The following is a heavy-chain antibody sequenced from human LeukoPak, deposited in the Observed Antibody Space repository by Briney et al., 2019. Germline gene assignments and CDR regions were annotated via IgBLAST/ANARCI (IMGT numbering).Heavy chain of an antibody. CDR2: INHSGST. V-gene: IGHV4-34*01. J-gene: IGHJ2*01. D-gene: IGHD6-13*01. Sequence: SETLSLTCAVCGGSFSGYYWSWIRQPPGKGLEWIGEINHSGSTNYNPSLKSRVTISVDTSKNQFSLKLSSVTAADTAVYYCARRFRHMQRYFDLWGRGTLVTVSS. CDR3: ARRFRHMQRYFDL. CDR1: GGSFSGYY.